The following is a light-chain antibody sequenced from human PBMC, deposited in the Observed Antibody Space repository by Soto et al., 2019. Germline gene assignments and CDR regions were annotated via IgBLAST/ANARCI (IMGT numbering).Light chain of an antibody. Sequence: EIVLTQSPATLSLSPGERATLSCRASQSVSNNYLAWYQQKPGQAPRLLIYGASNRATGIPDRFSGSGSVTDWPLTTRTMDPEDFAVDYCQQSGSSGKFGQGTKV. CDR1: QSVSNNY. V-gene: IGKV3-20*01. CDR3: QQSGSSGK. J-gene: IGKJ1*01. CDR2: GAS.